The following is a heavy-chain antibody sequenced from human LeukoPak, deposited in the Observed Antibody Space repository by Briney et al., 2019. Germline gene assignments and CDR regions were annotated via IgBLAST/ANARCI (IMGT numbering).Heavy chain of an antibody. J-gene: IGHJ4*02. D-gene: IGHD5-12*01. CDR3: AKEDRGYIVATKTPLDY. CDR2: ISGSGGST. V-gene: IGHV3-23*01. Sequence: GGSLRLSCAASGFTFSSYAMSWVRQAPGKGLEWVSAISGSGGSTYYADSVKGRFTISRDNSKNTLYLQMNSLRAGDTAVYYCAKEDRGYIVATKTPLDYWGQGTLVTVSS. CDR1: GFTFSSYA.